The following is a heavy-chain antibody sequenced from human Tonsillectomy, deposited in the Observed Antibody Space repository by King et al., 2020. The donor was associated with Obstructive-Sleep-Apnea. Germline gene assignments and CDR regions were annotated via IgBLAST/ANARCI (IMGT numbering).Heavy chain of an antibody. CDR1: GGSISGSSYY. CDR3: AGDGGSGWSLI. V-gene: IGHV4-39*07. Sequence: VQLQESGPGLVKPSETLSLTCTVSGGSISGSSYYWGWIRQPPGKGLEGIGNIYYRGSTYYNPSLKSRAAISVDTSKNQFSLKLISVTAADTAVYYCAGDGGSGWSLIWGQGALVTVSS. CDR2: IYYRGST. J-gene: IGHJ4*02. D-gene: IGHD6-19*01.